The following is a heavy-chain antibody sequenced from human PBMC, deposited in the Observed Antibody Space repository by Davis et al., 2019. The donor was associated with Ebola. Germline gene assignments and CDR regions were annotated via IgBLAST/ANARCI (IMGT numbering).Heavy chain of an antibody. Sequence: AASVKVSCKASGYTFTSYDINWVRQATGQGLEWMGWMNPNSGNTGYAQKFQGRVTMTRNTSISTAYMELSSLRSEDTAVYYCASNLADYDILTGYAEGGYWGQGTLVTVSS. CDR2: MNPNSGNT. V-gene: IGHV1-8*01. J-gene: IGHJ4*02. D-gene: IGHD3-9*01. CDR1: GYTFTSYD. CDR3: ASNLADYDILTGYAEGGY.